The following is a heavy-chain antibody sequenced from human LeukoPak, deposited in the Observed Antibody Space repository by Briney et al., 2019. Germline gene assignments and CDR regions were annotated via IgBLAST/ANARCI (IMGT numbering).Heavy chain of an antibody. CDR3: TTTRRPRTTSHYYYGMDV. J-gene: IGHJ6*02. CDR1: GFTFSNAW. Sequence: GGSLRLSCAASGFTFSNAWMSWVRQAPGKGLEWVGRIKSKTDGGTTDYAAPVKGRFTISRDDSKNTLYLQMNSLKTEDTAVYYCTTTRRPRTTSHYYYGMDVWGQGTTVTVSS. CDR2: IKSKTDGGTT. D-gene: IGHD1-1*01. V-gene: IGHV3-15*01.